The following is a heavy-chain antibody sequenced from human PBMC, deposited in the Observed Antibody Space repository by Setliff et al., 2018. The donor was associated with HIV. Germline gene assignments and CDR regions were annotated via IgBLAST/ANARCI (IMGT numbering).Heavy chain of an antibody. J-gene: IGHJ5*02. V-gene: IGHV4-4*08. D-gene: IGHD2-21*02. CDR3: AGSIVVVTAAPLT. CDR1: GGSISSYY. Sequence: PSETLSLTCTVSGGSISSYYWSWIRQPPGKGLEWIGYIYTSGSTNYNPSLRSRVTISIDTSKNQFSLKLTSVTAADTAVYYCAGSIVVVTAAPLTWGQGTLVTVS. CDR2: IYTSGST.